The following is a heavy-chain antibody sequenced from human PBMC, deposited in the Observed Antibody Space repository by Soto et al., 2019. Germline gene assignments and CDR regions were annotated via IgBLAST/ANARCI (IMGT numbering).Heavy chain of an antibody. J-gene: IGHJ5*02. Sequence: SETLSLTCTVSGGSISSSSYYWGWIRQPPGKGLEWIGSIYYSGSTYYNPSLKSRVTISVDTSKNQFSLKLSSVTAADTAVYYCESSIPVAGTGNWFDPWGQGTLVTVYS. V-gene: IGHV4-39*01. CDR1: GGSISSSSYY. CDR3: ESSIPVAGTGNWFDP. CDR2: IYYSGST. D-gene: IGHD6-19*01.